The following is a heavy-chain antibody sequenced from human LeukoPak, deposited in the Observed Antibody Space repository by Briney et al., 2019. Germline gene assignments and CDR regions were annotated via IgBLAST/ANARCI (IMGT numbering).Heavy chain of an antibody. Sequence: GASVKVSCKASGYTFTGYYMHWVRQAPGQGLEWMGRINPNSGGTNYSQKFQGSVTMTRDTSISTAYMELSRLRSDDTAVYYCARARYCSGGSCYPRYNWFDPWGQGTLVTVSS. CDR1: GYTFTGYY. V-gene: IGHV1-2*06. CDR3: ARARYCSGGSCYPRYNWFDP. CDR2: INPNSGGT. D-gene: IGHD2-15*01. J-gene: IGHJ5*02.